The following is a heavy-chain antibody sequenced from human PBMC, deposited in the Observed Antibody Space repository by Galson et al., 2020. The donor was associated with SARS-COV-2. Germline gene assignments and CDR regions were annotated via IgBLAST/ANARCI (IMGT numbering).Heavy chain of an antibody. J-gene: IGHJ6*02. D-gene: IGHD6-6*01. V-gene: IGHV1-24*01. CDR3: ATDSGIAARPYYYYGMDV. CDR2: FDPEDGET. CDR1: GYTLTELS. Sequence: ASVKVSCKVSGYTLTELSMHWVRQAPGKGLEWMGGFDPEDGETIYAQKFQGRVTMTEDTSTDTAYMELSSLRSEDTAVYYCATDSGIAARPYYYYGMDVWGQGTTVTVSS.